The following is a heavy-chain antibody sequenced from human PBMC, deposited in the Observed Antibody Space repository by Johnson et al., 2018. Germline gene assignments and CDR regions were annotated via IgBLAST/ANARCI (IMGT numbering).Heavy chain of an antibody. CDR1: GFTFSSKY. Sequence: VQLVESGGGLVQPGGSLRLSCATSGFTFSSKYMSWVRQAPGKGLEWVSVIYNGDNTYYVDSVKGRFAISRDNSKNTLLLQMSSLRGDDTAVYYCAKVDRYSSGWYDAFDIWGQGTMVTVSS. D-gene: IGHD6-19*01. CDR2: IYNGDNT. V-gene: IGHV3-66*02. CDR3: AKVDRYSSGWYDAFDI. J-gene: IGHJ3*02.